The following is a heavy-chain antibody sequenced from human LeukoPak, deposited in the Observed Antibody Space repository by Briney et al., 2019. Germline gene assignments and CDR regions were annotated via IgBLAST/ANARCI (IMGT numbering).Heavy chain of an antibody. Sequence: GGSLRLSCAASTFTFSTYWMTWVRQAPGKGPEFVANINQDGSVKNYVDSVKGRFTISRDNAKNSLYLQMNRLRAADAAVYYCARDPGSSSFDYWGQGTLVTVYS. CDR1: TFTFSTYW. D-gene: IGHD6-13*01. V-gene: IGHV3-7*01. J-gene: IGHJ4*02. CDR3: ARDPGSSSFDY. CDR2: INQDGSVK.